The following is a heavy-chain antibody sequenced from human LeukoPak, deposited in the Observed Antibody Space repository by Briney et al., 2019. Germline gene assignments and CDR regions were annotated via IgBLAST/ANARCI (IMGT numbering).Heavy chain of an antibody. V-gene: IGHV3-7*01. J-gene: IGHJ4*02. CDR1: GFTFSGNW. Sequence: PGGSLRLSCAASGFTFSGNWMSWVRQAPGKGLEWLANIDQDGSGKYYMDPVKGRFTISRDNAKNSLYLQMNSLRAEDTAVYYCARDGKYYHDSSGYYWGQGTLVTVSS. D-gene: IGHD3-22*01. CDR3: ARDGKYYHDSSGYY. CDR2: IDQDGSGK.